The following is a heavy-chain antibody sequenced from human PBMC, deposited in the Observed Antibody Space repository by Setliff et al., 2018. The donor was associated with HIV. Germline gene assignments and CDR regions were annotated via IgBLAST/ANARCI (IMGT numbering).Heavy chain of an antibody. CDR2: VSYSGST. D-gene: IGHD6-6*01. CDR1: GDSISTGTYY. CDR3: ARVLEQVVSDY. V-gene: IGHV4-39*02. Sequence: LSLTCSVSGDSISTGTYYWGWIRQPPGKGLEWIGSVSYSGSTLYNPSLKSRVTISVDTSKNNFSLNLSSVNAADTAVYYCARVLEQVVSDYWGQGTLVTVSS. J-gene: IGHJ4*02.